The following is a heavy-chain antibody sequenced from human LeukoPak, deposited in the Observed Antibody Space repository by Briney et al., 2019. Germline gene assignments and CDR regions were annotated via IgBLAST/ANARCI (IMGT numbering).Heavy chain of an antibody. D-gene: IGHD3-16*01. CDR3: ARDGGAYYSYGIDV. J-gene: IGHJ6*02. CDR1: GGSISSYY. V-gene: IGHV4-4*07. Sequence: SETLSLTCTVSGGSISSYYWSWIRQPAGKGLEWLGGIYTSGSTNYNPSLKSRVTMSVDTSKNQFSLKLSSVTAADTAVYYCARDGGAYYSYGIDVWGQGTTVTVSS. CDR2: IYTSGST.